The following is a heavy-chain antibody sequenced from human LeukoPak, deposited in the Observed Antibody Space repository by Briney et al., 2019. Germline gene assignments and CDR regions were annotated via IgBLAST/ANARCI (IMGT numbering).Heavy chain of an antibody. CDR3: ARAVVGATQVGKNWFDP. CDR2: INHSGST. Sequence: PSETLSLTCAVYGGSFSGYYWSWIRQPPGKGLEWIGEINHSGSTNYNPSLKSRVTISVDTSKNQFSLKLSSVTAADTAAYYCARAVVGATQVGKNWFDPWGQGTLVTVSS. J-gene: IGHJ5*02. V-gene: IGHV4-34*01. CDR1: GGSFSGYY. D-gene: IGHD1-26*01.